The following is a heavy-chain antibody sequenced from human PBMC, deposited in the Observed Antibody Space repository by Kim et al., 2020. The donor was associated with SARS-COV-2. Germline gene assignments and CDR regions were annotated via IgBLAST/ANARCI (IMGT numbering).Heavy chain of an antibody. CDR2: ISHDGSNK. J-gene: IGHJ4*02. CDR3: AKVHYYDSSGYLDY. V-gene: IGHV3-30*18. Sequence: GGSLRLSCAASEFTFSSYGMHWARQAPGKGLEWVAVISHDGSNKYYADSVKGRFIISRDNSKNTLYLQMNSLRDEDTAVYYCAKVHYYDSSGYLDYWCQG. CDR1: EFTFSSYG. D-gene: IGHD3-22*01.